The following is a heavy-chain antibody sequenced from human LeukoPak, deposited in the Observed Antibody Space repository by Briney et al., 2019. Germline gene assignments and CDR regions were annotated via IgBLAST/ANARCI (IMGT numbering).Heavy chain of an antibody. CDR2: IYWNDDK. J-gene: IGHJ4*02. CDR3: AHRLFRVATISRAYYFDY. Sequence: SGPTLVKPTQTLTLTCTFSGFSLSTSGVGVGWIRQPPGKALEWLALIYWNDDKRYSLSLKSRLTITKDTSKNQVVLTMTNMDPVDTATYYCAHRLFRVATISRAYYFDYWGQGTLVTVSS. CDR1: GFSLSTSGVG. D-gene: IGHD5-12*01. V-gene: IGHV2-5*01.